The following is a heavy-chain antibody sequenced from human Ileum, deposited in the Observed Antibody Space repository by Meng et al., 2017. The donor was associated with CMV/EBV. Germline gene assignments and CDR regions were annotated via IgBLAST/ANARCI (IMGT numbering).Heavy chain of an antibody. V-gene: IGHV4-4*02. CDR2: IRHRGSS. J-gene: IGHJ4*02. CDR1: GSSISSNNW. Sequence: LTCAGSGSSISSNNWWSWVRQPPGKGREWIGEIRHRGSSNYNPSLKSRVTISIDKSKNQFSLKLSSVTAADTAIYYCAREGVGATGDYWGQGTLVTVSS. D-gene: IGHD1-26*01. CDR3: AREGVGATGDY.